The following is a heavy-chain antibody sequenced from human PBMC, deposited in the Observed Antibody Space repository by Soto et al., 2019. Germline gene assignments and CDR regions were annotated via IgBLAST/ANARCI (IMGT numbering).Heavy chain of an antibody. CDR1: GYTFTSYG. Sequence: QVQLVQSGAEVKKPGASVKVSCKASGYTFTSYGICWVRQAPGQGLEWMGWISAYNGNTNYAQKLQGRVTMTTDTSTSTAYMELRSLRSDDTAVYYCARAPKRITMIVVVQGGEYFDLWGRGTLVTVSS. D-gene: IGHD3-22*01. CDR3: ARAPKRITMIVVVQGGEYFDL. V-gene: IGHV1-18*04. J-gene: IGHJ2*01. CDR2: ISAYNGNT.